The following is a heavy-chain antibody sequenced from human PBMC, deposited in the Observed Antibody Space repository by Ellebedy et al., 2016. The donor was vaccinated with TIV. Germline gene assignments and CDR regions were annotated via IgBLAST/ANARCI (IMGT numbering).Heavy chain of an antibody. CDR2: ISSSSSYT. J-gene: IGHJ4*02. CDR1: GFTFSDYY. D-gene: IGHD6-19*01. CDR3: ARGSGWSGEDY. Sequence: GESLKISXAASGFTFSDYYMSWIRQAPGKGLEWVSYISSSSSYTNYADSVKGRFTISRDNAKNSLYLQMNSLRAEDTAVYYCARGSGWSGEDYWGQGTLVTVSS. V-gene: IGHV3-11*06.